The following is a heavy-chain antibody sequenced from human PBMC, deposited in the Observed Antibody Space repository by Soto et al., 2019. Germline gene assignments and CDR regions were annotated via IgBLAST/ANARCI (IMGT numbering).Heavy chain of an antibody. J-gene: IGHJ3*02. CDR3: ARLIHDYGDYVAAFDI. CDR2: IYYSGST. D-gene: IGHD4-17*01. V-gene: IGHV4-39*01. Sequence: PSETLSLTCTVPGGSIGSSSYYWGGIRQPPGKGLEWIGSIYYSGSTYYNPSLKSRVTISVDTSKNQFSLKLSSVTAADTAVYYCARLIHDYGDYVAAFDIWGQGTMVTVS. CDR1: GGSIGSSSYY.